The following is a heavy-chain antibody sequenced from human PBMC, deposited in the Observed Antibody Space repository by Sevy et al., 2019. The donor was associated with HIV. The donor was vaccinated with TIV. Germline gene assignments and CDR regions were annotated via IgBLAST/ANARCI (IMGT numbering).Heavy chain of an antibody. CDR3: AKDQGGYYGSGSQPIDY. CDR2: ISPSGSDK. J-gene: IGHJ4*02. D-gene: IGHD3-10*01. V-gene: IGHV3-30*18. CDR1: GFSFSNYV. Sequence: GGSLRLSCSASGFSFSNYVIHWVRQAPGKGLEWVAVISPSGSDKDYAGSVKGRFAISRDNPRNTVFLQMHSVRVEDTAFYYCAKDQGGYYGSGSQPIDYWGQGTLVTVSS.